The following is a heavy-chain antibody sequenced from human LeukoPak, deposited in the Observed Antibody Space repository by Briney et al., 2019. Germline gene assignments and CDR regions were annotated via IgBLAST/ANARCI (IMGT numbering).Heavy chain of an antibody. V-gene: IGHV3-23*01. J-gene: IGHJ5*02. D-gene: IGHD6-13*01. CDR1: GFTFSSYA. CDR3: AKGAAAGLVDWFDP. Sequence: GESLRLSCAASGFTFSSYAMMWVRQAPGKGLEWVSTVTGSAGGTYYADSVKGRFTISGDNSKNTLYLIMNSLRAEDTAVYYCAKGAAAGLVDWFDPWGQGTLVAVSS. CDR2: VTGSAGGT.